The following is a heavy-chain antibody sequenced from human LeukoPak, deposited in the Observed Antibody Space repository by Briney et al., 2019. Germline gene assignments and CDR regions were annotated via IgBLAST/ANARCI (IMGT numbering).Heavy chain of an antibody. CDR2: VYYTGST. J-gene: IGHJ3*02. Sequence: SETLSLTCTVSGGSISSTCCYWGWVRQSPGKGLEGVASVYYTGSTYYNPSLKSRVTISVDTSNNQFSLKLSSVTAADTAVYYCVRRHDYFDIWGQGTVVTVSS. CDR3: VRRHDYFDI. CDR1: GGSISSTCCY. V-gene: IGHV4-39*07. D-gene: IGHD4-11*01.